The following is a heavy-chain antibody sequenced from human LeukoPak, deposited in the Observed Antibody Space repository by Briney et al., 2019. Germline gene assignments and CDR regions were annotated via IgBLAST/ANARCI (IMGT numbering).Heavy chain of an antibody. J-gene: IGHJ4*02. Sequence: GGSLRLSCAASGFTFSSYSMNWVRQAPGKGLEWVSYISSSSSTIYYADSVKGRFTISRDNAKNSLYLQMNSLRAEDTAVYYCARGRGSFDYWGQGTLVTVSS. CDR2: ISSSSSTI. CDR3: ARGRGSFDY. V-gene: IGHV3-48*01. D-gene: IGHD3-10*01. CDR1: GFTFSSYS.